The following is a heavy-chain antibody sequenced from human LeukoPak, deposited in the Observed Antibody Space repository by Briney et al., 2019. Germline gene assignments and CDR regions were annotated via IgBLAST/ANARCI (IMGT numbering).Heavy chain of an antibody. D-gene: IGHD4-17*01. J-gene: IGHJ4*02. CDR1: GFTVSINS. V-gene: IGHV3-53*01. Sequence: HPGGSLRLSCTVSGFTVSINSMSWVRQAPGKGLEWVSFIYSGGNTHYSDSVKGRFTIPRDNSKNTLYLQMNSLRAEDTAVYYCARRAGEYSHPYDYWGQGTLVTVSS. CDR3: ARRAGEYSHPYDY. CDR2: IYSGGNT.